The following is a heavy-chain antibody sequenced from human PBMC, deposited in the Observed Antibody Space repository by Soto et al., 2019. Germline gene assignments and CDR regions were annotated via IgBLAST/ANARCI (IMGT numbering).Heavy chain of an antibody. D-gene: IGHD3-16*01. CDR3: ARSWVTGKGGIDV. V-gene: IGHV1-18*01. Sequence: QVQLVQSGAEVKKPGASVKVSCKASSYTFTSYGLTWVRQAPGQGLEWMGWINGYTGNTNYAQKFQGRVTMTTDTSTNTTYLDLWTLISDDTAVYYCARSWVTGKGGIDVWGQGTTVTVSS. J-gene: IGHJ6*02. CDR2: INGYTGNT. CDR1: SYTFTSYG.